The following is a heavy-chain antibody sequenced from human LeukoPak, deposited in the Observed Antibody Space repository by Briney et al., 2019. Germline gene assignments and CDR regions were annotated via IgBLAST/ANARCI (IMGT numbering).Heavy chain of an antibody. CDR3: AKGKRGYSSGYDY. CDR1: GFTFSSYG. D-gene: IGHD6-19*01. V-gene: IGHV3-30*18. CDR2: ISYDGSNK. J-gene: IGHJ4*02. Sequence: GGSLRLSCAASGFTFSSYGMHWVRQAPGKGLEWVAVISYDGSNKYYADSVKGRFTISRDNSKNTLYLQVNSLRAEDTAVYYCAKGKRGYSSGYDYWGQGTLVTVSS.